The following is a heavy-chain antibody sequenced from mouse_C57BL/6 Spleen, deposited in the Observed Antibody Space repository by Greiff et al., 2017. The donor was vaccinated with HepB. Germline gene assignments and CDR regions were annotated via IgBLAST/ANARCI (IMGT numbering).Heavy chain of an antibody. CDR1: GYSITSGYY. V-gene: IGHV3-6*01. J-gene: IGHJ2*01. CDR2: ISYDGSN. D-gene: IGHD2-4*01. Sequence: EVQLQQSGPGLVKPSQSLSLTCSVTGYSITSGYYWNWIRQFPGNKLEWMGYISYDGSNNYNPSLKNRISITRDTSKNQLFLKLNSVTTEDTATYYCAREDDYDGFDYWGQGTTLTVSS. CDR3: AREDDYDGFDY.